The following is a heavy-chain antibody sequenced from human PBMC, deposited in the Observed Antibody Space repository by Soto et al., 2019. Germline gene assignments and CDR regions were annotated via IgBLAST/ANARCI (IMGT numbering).Heavy chain of an antibody. CDR3: ASPPVGATRFYYYYGMDV. J-gene: IGHJ6*02. V-gene: IGHV3-30-3*01. Sequence: GGSLRLSCAASGFTFSSYAMHWVRQAPGKGLEWVAVISYDGSNKYYADSAKGRFTISRDNSKNTLYLQMNSLRAEDTAVYYCASPPVGATRFYYYYGMDVWGQGTTVTVSS. CDR1: GFTFSSYA. CDR2: ISYDGSNK. D-gene: IGHD1-26*01.